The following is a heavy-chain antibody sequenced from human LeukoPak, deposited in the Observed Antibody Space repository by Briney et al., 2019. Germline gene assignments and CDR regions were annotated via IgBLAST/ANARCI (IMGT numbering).Heavy chain of an antibody. V-gene: IGHV4-59*12. D-gene: IGHD3-10*01. Sequence: NALETLSLTCTVSGVSINSNLWTWIRQPPGKGLEWIGYIYHSGSTYYNPSLKSRVTISVDRSKNQFSLKLSSVTAADTAVYYCARDLGSLDYWGQGTLVTVSS. CDR2: IYHSGST. CDR3: ARDLGSLDY. J-gene: IGHJ4*02. CDR1: GVSINSNL.